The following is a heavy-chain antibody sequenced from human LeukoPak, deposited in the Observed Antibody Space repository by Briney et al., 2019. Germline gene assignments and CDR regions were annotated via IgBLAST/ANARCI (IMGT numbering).Heavy chain of an antibody. CDR2: ISGSGGST. CDR3: ARGHFWSAEDYYFDY. CDR1: GFTFSGFD. D-gene: IGHD3-3*02. Sequence: GSLRLSCAASGFTFSGFDMNWVRQAPGKGLEWVSAISGSGGSTYYADSVKGRFTISRDNAKNTLYLQMNSLRAEDTAVYYCARGHFWSAEDYYFDYWGQGTLVTVSS. V-gene: IGHV3-23*01. J-gene: IGHJ4*02.